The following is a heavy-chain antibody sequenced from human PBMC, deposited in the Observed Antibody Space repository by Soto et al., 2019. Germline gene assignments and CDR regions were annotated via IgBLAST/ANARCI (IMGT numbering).Heavy chain of an antibody. CDR1: GFTFRSYG. CDR2: IWYDGSNK. V-gene: IGHV3-33*01. D-gene: IGHD4-17*01. CDR3: ARVGRPMTTVTTWFDP. J-gene: IGHJ5*02. Sequence: QVQLVESGGGVVQPGRSLRLSCAASGFTFRSYGMQRVRQAPGKGLEWVAVIWYDGSNKYYADSVKGRFTISRDNSKNTLYLQMNSLRAEDTAVYYCARVGRPMTTVTTWFDPWGQGTLVTVSS.